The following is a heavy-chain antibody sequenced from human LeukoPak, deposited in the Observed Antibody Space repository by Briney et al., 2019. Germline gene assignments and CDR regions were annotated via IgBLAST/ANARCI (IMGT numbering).Heavy chain of an antibody. J-gene: IGHJ4*02. CDR1: RFTFSSYG. Sequence: GSSLRLSCAASRFTFSSYGMHWARQAPGKGLEWVAVISYDGSNKYYADSVKGRFTISRDNSKNTLYLQMNSLRAEDTAVYYCAKDGNDYVWGSYRYPYYFDYWGQGTLVTVSS. CDR3: AKDGNDYVWGSYRYPYYFDY. V-gene: IGHV3-30*18. D-gene: IGHD3-16*02. CDR2: ISYDGSNK.